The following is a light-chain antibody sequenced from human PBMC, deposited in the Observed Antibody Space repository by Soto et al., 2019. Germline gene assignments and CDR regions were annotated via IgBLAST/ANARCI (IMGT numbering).Light chain of an antibody. Sequence: EIVLTQSPGTLSLSPGERATLSCRASQSVSSSYIAWYQQKPGQPPRLLIYGASSRATGIPDRFSGSGSGTNFILTFSSLAPEDLEVYSVRQYNTPPIFAPGTRVDTK. CDR3: RQYNTPPI. V-gene: IGKV3-20*01. J-gene: IGKJ3*01. CDR2: GAS. CDR1: QSVSSSY.